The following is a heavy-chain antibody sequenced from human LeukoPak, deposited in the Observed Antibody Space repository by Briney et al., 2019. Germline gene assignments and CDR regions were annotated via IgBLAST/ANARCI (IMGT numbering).Heavy chain of an antibody. CDR1: GVSINSDGYY. Sequence: SQTLSLTCTVSGVSINSDGYYWTWIRQHPERGLKWLGYIYYTGSTYYNPSLKSRLSILIDTSKNQFSLRLSSVTAADTALYYCARARVYYGSGDPFDYWGQGTLVTVSS. CDR2: IYYTGST. D-gene: IGHD3-10*01. CDR3: ARARVYYGSGDPFDY. V-gene: IGHV4-31*03. J-gene: IGHJ4*02.